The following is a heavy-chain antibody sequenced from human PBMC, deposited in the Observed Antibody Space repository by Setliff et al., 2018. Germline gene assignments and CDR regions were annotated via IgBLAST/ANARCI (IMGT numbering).Heavy chain of an antibody. V-gene: IGHV4-61*09. CDR3: ARSLGSGSYYNSRPFYSDY. CDR1: GGSISSGNYY. CDR2: IQTSGTT. J-gene: IGHJ4*02. Sequence: SETLSLTCTVSGGSISSGNYYWSWIRQPAGKGLEWIGHIQTSGTTNYNPSLKSRVTISVDTSKNQFSLKLTSVTAADTAVYFCARSLGSGSYYNSRPFYSDYWGQGTLVTVSS. D-gene: IGHD3-10*01.